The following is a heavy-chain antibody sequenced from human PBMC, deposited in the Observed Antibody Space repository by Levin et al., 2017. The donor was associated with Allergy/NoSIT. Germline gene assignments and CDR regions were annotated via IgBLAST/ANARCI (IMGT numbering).Heavy chain of an antibody. CDR1: GYSFTSFW. J-gene: IGHJ4*01. D-gene: IGHD4-23*01. CDR3: ARRDSDGSNSFDY. V-gene: IGHV5-51*01. CDR2: IFPSDSDT. Sequence: GESLKISCQASGYSFTSFWFGWVRQRPGKGLEWMGLIFPSDSDTRVSPSFQGQIIMSVDKSISTAYLQWSSLQASDSAMYYCARRDSDGSNSFDYWGHGTLVTVSP.